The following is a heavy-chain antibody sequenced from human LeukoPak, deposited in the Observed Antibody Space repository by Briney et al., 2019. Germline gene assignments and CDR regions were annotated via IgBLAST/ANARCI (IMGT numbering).Heavy chain of an antibody. CDR3: ARDWGRRYSSGWYGDFDY. V-gene: IGHV3-30-3*01. CDR2: ISYDGSDK. CDR1: GFTFSNYA. D-gene: IGHD6-19*01. J-gene: IGHJ4*02. Sequence: PGGSLRLSCAASGFTFSNYAMHWVRQAPGKGLEWVAVISYDGSDKYYADSVKGRFTISRDNYKNTLYLQMNSLRPEDTAVYYCARDWGRRYSSGWYGDFDYWGQGTLVTVSS.